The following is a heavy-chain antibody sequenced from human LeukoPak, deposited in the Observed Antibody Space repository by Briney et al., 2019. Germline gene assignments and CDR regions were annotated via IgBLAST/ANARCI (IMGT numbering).Heavy chain of an antibody. D-gene: IGHD3-10*02. CDR3: AELGITMIGGV. V-gene: IGHV3-23*01. CDR2: ISGSGGST. J-gene: IGHJ6*04. Sequence: GGSQRLSCVASGFTFSSHGMNWVRQAPGKGLEWVSGISGSGGSTYLADSVKGRFTISRDNSKNTLYLQMNSLRADDTAVYYCAELGITMIGGVWGKGTTVTISS. CDR1: GFTFSSHG.